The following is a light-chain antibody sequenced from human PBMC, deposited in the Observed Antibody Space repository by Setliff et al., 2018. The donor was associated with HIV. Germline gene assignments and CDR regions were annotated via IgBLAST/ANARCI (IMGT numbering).Light chain of an antibody. CDR3: SSHTSATTTWL. CDR2: EIY. J-gene: IGLJ3*02. Sequence: QSALAQPASVSGSPGQSITISCTGTPTDIDNYKYVSWYQQYPGRAPKLIIYEIYNRPTGVSNRFSGSKSGDTASLTISGVQAEDEADYYCSSHTSATTTWLFGGGTKVTVL. CDR1: PTDIDNYKY. V-gene: IGLV2-14*03.